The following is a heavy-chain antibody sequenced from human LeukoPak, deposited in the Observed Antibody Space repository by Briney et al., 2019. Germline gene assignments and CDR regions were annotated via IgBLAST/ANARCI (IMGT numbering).Heavy chain of an antibody. D-gene: IGHD3-9*01. J-gene: IGHJ4*02. CDR2: INWNSDSI. CDR3: ARSQKDYDILTGYYSGIDY. CDR1: GFTFDDYA. Sequence: GGSLRLSCAVSGFTFDDYAMHWVRQVPGKGLEWVSGINWNSDSIGYADSVKGRFTTSRDNAKNSLYLQMNSLRAEDTALYYCARSQKDYDILTGYYSGIDYWGQGTLVTVSS. V-gene: IGHV3-9*01.